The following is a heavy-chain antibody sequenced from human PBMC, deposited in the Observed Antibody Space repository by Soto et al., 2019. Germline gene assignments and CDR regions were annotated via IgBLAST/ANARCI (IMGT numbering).Heavy chain of an antibody. Sequence: GGSLRLSCAASGFSFRDYYMTWIRQAPGKGLEWISYISNGGDVVRYADSVKGRFTISRDNAENSLYLQMNSLRVEDTALYYCAKAPWYTYPWGRRNLVPVSA. CDR3: AKAPWYTYP. CDR2: ISNGGDVV. J-gene: IGHJ2*01. CDR1: GFSFRDYY. D-gene: IGHD2-2*02. V-gene: IGHV3-11*01.